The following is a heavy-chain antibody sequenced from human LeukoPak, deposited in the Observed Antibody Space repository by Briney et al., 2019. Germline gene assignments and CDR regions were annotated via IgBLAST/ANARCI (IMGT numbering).Heavy chain of an antibody. V-gene: IGHV4-4*07. D-gene: IGHD3-16*01. J-gene: IGHJ4*02. CDR3: ARVVTESVRSYGYLDY. CDR2: IYSSGSV. CDR1: GAAISDYS. Sequence: SETLSLTCTVSGAAISDYSWSWIRQSAGEGLEWIGRIYSSGSVNYNSFLKSRVAMSGDTSKNQFSLELSSVTAADTAVYYCARVVTESVRSYGYLDYWGQGILVTVSS.